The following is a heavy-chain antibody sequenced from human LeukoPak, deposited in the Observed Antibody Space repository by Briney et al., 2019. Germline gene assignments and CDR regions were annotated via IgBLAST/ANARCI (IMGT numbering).Heavy chain of an antibody. V-gene: IGHV3-74*01. Sequence: GGSLRLSCAASGFTFSTYWMHWVRQVPGKGLVWVSRINSDESSTSYADSVKGRFTISRDNAKNTLYLQMNSLRAEDTAVYYCAKDLDIVVVPAALMVFDYWGQGTLVTVS. D-gene: IGHD2-2*01. CDR3: AKDLDIVVVPAALMVFDY. CDR2: INSDESST. CDR1: GFTFSTYW. J-gene: IGHJ4*02.